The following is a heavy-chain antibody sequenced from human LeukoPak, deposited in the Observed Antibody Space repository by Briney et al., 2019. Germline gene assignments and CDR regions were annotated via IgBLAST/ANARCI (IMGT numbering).Heavy chain of an antibody. CDR1: GGTFISYA. CDR2: IIPIFGTA. CDR3: ARDTAPKSVTGYSSVYNWFDP. D-gene: IGHD6-19*01. J-gene: IGHJ5*02. Sequence: ASVKVSCKASGGTFISYAISWVRQAPGQGLEWMGGIIPIFGTANYAQKFQGRVTITADESTSTAYMELSSLRSEDTAVYYCARDTAPKSVTGYSSVYNWFDPWGQGTLVTVSS. V-gene: IGHV1-69*01.